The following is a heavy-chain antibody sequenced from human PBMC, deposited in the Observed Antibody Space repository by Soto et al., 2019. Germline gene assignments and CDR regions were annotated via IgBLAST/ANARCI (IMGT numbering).Heavy chain of an antibody. CDR1: GFTFSSNS. CDR3: ARVIWSGHLTSDL. Sequence: PGGSLRLSCAASGFTFSSNSMNWVRQAPGKGLEWISYISRSSSTIYADSVKGRFTISRDNAKNSLYLQMNSLRDEDTAVYYCARVIWSGHLTSDLWGQGTLVTVSS. J-gene: IGHJ5*02. CDR2: ISRSSSTI. D-gene: IGHD3-3*01. V-gene: IGHV3-48*02.